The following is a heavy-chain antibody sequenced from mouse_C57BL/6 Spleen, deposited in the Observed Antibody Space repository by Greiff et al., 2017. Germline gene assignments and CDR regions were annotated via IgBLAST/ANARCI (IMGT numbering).Heavy chain of an antibody. CDR1: GFTFSDYG. Sequence: EVKLMESGGGLVKPGGSLKLSCAASGFTFSDYGMHWVRQAPEKGLEWVAYISSGSSTIYYADTVKGRFTISRDNAKNTLFLKMTSLRSEDTAMYYCARDPFAYWGQGTLVTVSA. CDR3: ARDPFAY. V-gene: IGHV5-17*01. J-gene: IGHJ3*01. CDR2: ISSGSSTI.